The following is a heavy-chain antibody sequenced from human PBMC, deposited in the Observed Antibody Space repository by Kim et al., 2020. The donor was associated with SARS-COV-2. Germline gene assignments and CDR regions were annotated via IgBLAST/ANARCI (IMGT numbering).Heavy chain of an antibody. Sequence: NYSPSLKSRVTISVDTSKNQFSLKLSSVTAADTAVYYCARVKTGTGYFDYWGQGTLVTVSS. CDR3: ARVKTGTGYFDY. J-gene: IGHJ4*02. D-gene: IGHD1-1*01. V-gene: IGHV4-59*01.